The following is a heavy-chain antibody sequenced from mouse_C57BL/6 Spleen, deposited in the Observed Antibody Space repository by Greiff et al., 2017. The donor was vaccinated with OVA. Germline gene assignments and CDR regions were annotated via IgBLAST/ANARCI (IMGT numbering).Heavy chain of an antibody. J-gene: IGHJ3*01. CDR2: ISSGSSTI. CDR1: GFTFSDYG. CDR3: AQEAYYYGSSQFAY. Sequence: EVQGVESGGGLVKPGGSLKLSCAASGFTFSDYGMHWVRQAPEKGLEWVAYISSGSSTIYYADTVKGRFTISRDNAKNTLFLQMTSLRSEDTAMYYCAQEAYYYGSSQFAYWGQGTLVTVSA. D-gene: IGHD1-1*01. V-gene: IGHV5-17*01.